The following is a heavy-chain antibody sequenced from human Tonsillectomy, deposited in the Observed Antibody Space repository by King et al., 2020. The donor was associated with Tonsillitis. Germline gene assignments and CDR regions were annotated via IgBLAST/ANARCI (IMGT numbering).Heavy chain of an antibody. CDR1: GYTFTRYY. V-gene: IGHV1-46*03. J-gene: IGHJ4*02. Sequence: QLVQSGAEVKKPGASVKISCKASGYTFTRYYMHWVRQAPGQGLEWMGRINPSGGSANYAERFQGRVTMTRDTSTSTVYIVLGSLRSEDTAVYYCAGDGGTDVTAPATGLGYWGQGTLVTVSS. CDR3: AGDGGTDVTAPATGLGY. D-gene: IGHD6-13*01. CDR2: INPSGGSA.